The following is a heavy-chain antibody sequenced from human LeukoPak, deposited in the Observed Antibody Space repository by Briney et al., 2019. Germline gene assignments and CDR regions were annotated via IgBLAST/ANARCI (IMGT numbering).Heavy chain of an antibody. V-gene: IGHV3-7*01. CDR2: IKQDGSEK. Sequence: GGSLRLSCAASGFTFSSSWMSWVRQAPGKGLEWVANIKQDGSEKYYVDSVKGRFTISRDNAKNSLYLQMNSLRAEDTAVYYCARILDSAWGELGYWGQGTLVTVSS. D-gene: IGHD6-19*01. J-gene: IGHJ4*02. CDR3: ARILDSAWGELGY. CDR1: GFTFSSSW.